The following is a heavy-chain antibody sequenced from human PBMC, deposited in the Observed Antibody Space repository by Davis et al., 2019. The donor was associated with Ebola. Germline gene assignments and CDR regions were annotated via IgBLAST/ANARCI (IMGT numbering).Heavy chain of an antibody. CDR3: ARDRPLDFYFGDYYGMDV. D-gene: IGHD3-16*01. CDR1: GFTFSSYS. V-gene: IGHV3-21*01. J-gene: IGHJ6*02. Sequence: GESLKISCAASGFTFSSYSMNWVRQAPGKGLEWVSSISSSSSYIYYADSVKGRFTISRDHAKTSLYLQMNSLRAEDTAVYYCARDRPLDFYFGDYYGMDVWGQGTTVTVSS. CDR2: ISSSSSYI.